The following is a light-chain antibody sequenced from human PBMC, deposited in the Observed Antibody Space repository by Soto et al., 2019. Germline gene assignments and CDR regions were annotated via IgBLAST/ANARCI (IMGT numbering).Light chain of an antibody. Sequence: QSVLTQPASVSGSPGQSITISCSGSTSDVGGHDFVSWYQHHPGKAPKLLIFEVTNRPSGVSHRFSGSKSGNTASLTISGLQVKEDADYYCTSYSSRSPYVFGTGTKVTVL. CDR1: TSDVGGHDF. CDR2: EVT. J-gene: IGLJ1*01. V-gene: IGLV2-14*01. CDR3: TSYSSRSPYV.